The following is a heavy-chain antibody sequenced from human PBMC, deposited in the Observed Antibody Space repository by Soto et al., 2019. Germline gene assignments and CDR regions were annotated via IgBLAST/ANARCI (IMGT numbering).Heavy chain of an antibody. J-gene: IGHJ4*02. CDR2: ISGRGDRT. D-gene: IGHD2-21*01. V-gene: IGHV3-23*01. CDR3: AKDVFADSKPFDY. CDR1: GFTFRDYG. Sequence: EEQLLESGGGLVQPGGSLRLSCAVSGFTFRDYGMSWVRQAPGQGLEWVSAISGRGDRTYYADSVKGRFTISRDNSKNTLYPQMNTLRAEDTAIYFCAKDVFADSKPFDYWGQGTLVTVSS.